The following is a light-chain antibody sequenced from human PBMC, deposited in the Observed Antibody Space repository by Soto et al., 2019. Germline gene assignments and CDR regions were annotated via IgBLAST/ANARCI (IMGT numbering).Light chain of an antibody. J-gene: IGKJ1*01. Sequence: MTQSPSAVSAPVGDRVTITCRASQSISTWLAWYQQKPGKAPKLLIYKTSTLESGVPSRFSGSGSGTEFTLTISSLQPDDFATYYCQHYNTYSQTFGQGAKVDNK. V-gene: IGKV1-5*03. CDR2: KTS. CDR1: QSISTW. CDR3: QHYNTYSQT.